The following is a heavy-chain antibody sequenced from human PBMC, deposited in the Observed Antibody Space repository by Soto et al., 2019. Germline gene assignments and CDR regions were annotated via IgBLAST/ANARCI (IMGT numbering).Heavy chain of an antibody. Sequence: EVQLLESGGGLVQPGGSLRLSCAASGFTFSSYAMRWVRQAPGKGLEWVSAISGSGGSTYYADSVKGRFTISRDNSKNTMYLQMNSLRAEDTAVYYCARRGSGSYYDYWGQGTLVTVSS. CDR2: ISGSGGST. V-gene: IGHV3-23*01. D-gene: IGHD1-26*01. J-gene: IGHJ4*02. CDR3: ARRGSGSYYDY. CDR1: GFTFSSYA.